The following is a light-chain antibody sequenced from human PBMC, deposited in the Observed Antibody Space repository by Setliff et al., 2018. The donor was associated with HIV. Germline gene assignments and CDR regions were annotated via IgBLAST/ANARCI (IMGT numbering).Light chain of an antibody. J-gene: IGLJ1*01. CDR2: EDD. V-gene: IGLV3-25*03. CDR3: QSADSRGHRV. CDR1: ALPSQD. Sequence: SYELPQPPSVSVSPGQTARITCSTDALPSQDAYWYQQKPGQAPVLVIYEDDGRPSGIPERFSGSKSGTVVTLTISGVQAEDEADYYCQSADSRGHRVFGTGTKVTVL.